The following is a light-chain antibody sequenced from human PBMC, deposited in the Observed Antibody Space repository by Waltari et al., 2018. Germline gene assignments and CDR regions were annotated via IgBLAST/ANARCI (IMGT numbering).Light chain of an antibody. CDR1: SSNIGSHT. V-gene: IGLV1-44*01. Sequence: QSVLTQPPSASGTPGHRVTISCSGSSSNIGSHTVNWYQQLPGTAPKLLISSNNQRPSGVPDRFSGSKSGTSGSLGISGLQSEDEADYYCAAWDGSLNGYVFGTGTKVTVL. CDR3: AAWDGSLNGYV. CDR2: SNN. J-gene: IGLJ1*01.